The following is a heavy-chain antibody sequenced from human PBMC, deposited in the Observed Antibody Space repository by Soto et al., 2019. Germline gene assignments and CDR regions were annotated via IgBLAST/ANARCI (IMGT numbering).Heavy chain of an antibody. V-gene: IGHV4-59*08. D-gene: IGHD3-22*01. CDR2: ISYSGST. J-gene: IGHJ6*02. CDR3: GGHRSVNYYDSRGDRGVYYHYRMDV. CDR1: GGSISSYY. Sequence: PSETLSLTCTVSGGSISSYYWSWIRQSPGKGLEWIGYISYSGSTEYNPSLESRVTISVDTSKNQFSLKLSSVTAADTAVYYCGGHRSVNYYDSRGDRGVYYHYRMDVWGQGSKVTVSS.